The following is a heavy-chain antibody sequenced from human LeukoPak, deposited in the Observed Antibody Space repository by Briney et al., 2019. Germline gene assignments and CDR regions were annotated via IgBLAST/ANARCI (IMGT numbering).Heavy chain of an antibody. J-gene: IGHJ4*02. V-gene: IGHV3-9*01. D-gene: IGHD5-18*01. CDR3: AKVRGYSYGYFDY. CDR2: ISWNSYSL. CDR1: GFTYVDSA. Sequence: GRSLRLSCAASGFTYVDSAMHWVRQAPGKGLAWVSGISWNSYSLGYADSVKGRFTISRDNAKNSLYLQMNSLRAEDTALYYCAKVRGYSYGYFDYWGQGTLVTVSS.